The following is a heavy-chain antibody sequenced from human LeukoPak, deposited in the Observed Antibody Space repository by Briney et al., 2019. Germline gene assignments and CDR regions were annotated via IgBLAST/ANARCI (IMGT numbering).Heavy chain of an antibody. D-gene: IGHD6-6*01. J-gene: IGHJ4*02. CDR1: GYTFTSYD. CDR3: AKGGQLVRGIDY. CDR2: TNPNSGNT. V-gene: IGHV1-8*03. Sequence: GASVKVSCKASGYTFTSYDINWVRQATGQGLEWMGWTNPNSGNTGYAQKFQGRVTITRNTSISTAYMELSSLRAEDTAVYYCAKGGQLVRGIDYWGQGTLVTVSS.